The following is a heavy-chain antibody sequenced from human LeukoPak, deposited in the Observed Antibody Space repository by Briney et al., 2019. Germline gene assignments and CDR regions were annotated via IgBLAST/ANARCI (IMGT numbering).Heavy chain of an antibody. J-gene: IGHJ4*02. V-gene: IGHV3-48*04. Sequence: GGSLRLSCAASGFTFSSYSMNCVRQAPGKGLEWVSYISSSSSTIYYADSVKGRFTISRDNDKNSLYLQMNSLRAEDTAVYYCARGEYYDSSGPSDYWGQGTLVTVSS. D-gene: IGHD3-22*01. CDR2: ISSSSSTI. CDR3: ARGEYYDSSGPSDY. CDR1: GFTFSSYS.